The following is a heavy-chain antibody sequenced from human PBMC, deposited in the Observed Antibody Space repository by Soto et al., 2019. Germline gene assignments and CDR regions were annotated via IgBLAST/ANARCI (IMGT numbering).Heavy chain of an antibody. CDR2: SFYTGST. V-gene: IGHV4-59*01. CDR1: DGSISSYY. Sequence: QVQRQVSGPGLVKPSATLSLTCTVSDGSISSYYWSWIRQPPGKGLDWLGYSFYTGSTNHNPSLKSRVTISLDMSTNQFSLRLSSVTAADTATYYCAKSRDGYNLNAIHDWGQGFLVTVSS. J-gene: IGHJ4*02. D-gene: IGHD5-12*01. CDR3: AKSRDGYNLNAIHD.